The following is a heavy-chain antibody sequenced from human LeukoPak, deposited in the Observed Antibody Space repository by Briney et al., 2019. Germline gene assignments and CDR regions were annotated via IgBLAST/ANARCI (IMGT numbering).Heavy chain of an antibody. Sequence: PPETLSLTCAVYGGSFSGYYWSWIRQPPGKGLEWIGEINHSGSTNYNPSLKSRVTISVDTSKNQFSLKLSSVTAADTAVYYCARGPNRIAARPIDYWGQGTLVTVSS. CDR1: GGSFSGYY. CDR3: ARGPNRIAARPIDY. D-gene: IGHD6-6*01. CDR2: INHSGST. V-gene: IGHV4-34*01. J-gene: IGHJ4*02.